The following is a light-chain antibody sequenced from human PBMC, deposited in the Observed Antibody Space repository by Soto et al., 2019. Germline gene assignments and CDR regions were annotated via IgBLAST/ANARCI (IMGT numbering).Light chain of an antibody. V-gene: IGKV1-9*01. J-gene: IGKJ5*01. CDR1: QGISSY. Sequence: DIQLTQSPSFLSASVGDRVTITCRASQGISSYLAWYQQKPGKAPKLLIYAASTLQSGVPSRFSGSGSGTEFTLTISSLQPEDFATYYCQHLDNYSTFGQGTRLEIK. CDR3: QHLDNYST. CDR2: AAS.